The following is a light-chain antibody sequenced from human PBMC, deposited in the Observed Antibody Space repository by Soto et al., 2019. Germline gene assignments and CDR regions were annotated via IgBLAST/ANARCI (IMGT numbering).Light chain of an antibody. V-gene: IGKV1-9*01. CDR3: QQLNAYPLT. J-gene: IGKJ5*01. CDR1: QGISSY. CDR2: GAS. Sequence: DIQFTQSPSFLSASVGDIVTITCRASQGISSYLAWFQQKPGRAPNLLIYGASTLQSGVPSRFSGSGSGTDFTLTISNLQPEDFATYYCQQLNAYPLTFGQGTRLEIK.